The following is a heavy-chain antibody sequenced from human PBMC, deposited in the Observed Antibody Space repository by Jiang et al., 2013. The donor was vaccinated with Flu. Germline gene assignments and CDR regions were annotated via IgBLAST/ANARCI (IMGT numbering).Heavy chain of an antibody. V-gene: IGHV4-38-2*02. D-gene: IGHD2-15*01. CDR2: IFHSGST. Sequence: GSGLVKPLETLSLTCDVSNYSITSRDYWGWIRQPPGRGLEWVGGIFHSGSTIYNPSLKSRVAISMDTSKNQVSLQLSSVTATDTAVYYCAREPRYCSGGVCLDAFDVWGPGTMVIVSS. J-gene: IGHJ3*01. CDR3: AREPRYCSGGVCLDAFDV. CDR1: NYSITSRDY.